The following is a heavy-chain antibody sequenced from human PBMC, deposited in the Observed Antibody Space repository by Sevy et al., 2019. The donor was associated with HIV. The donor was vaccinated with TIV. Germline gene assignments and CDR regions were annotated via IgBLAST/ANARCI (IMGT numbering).Heavy chain of an antibody. CDR3: AKGNNDFCSGFRYFDL. CDR1: GLSFSSYA. CDR2: VSGGGGST. D-gene: IGHD3-3*01. J-gene: IGHJ2*01. Sequence: GGSLRLSCAASGLSFSSYAMGWVRQAPGKGLEWVSGVSGGGGSTYYADSVKGRLTISRDNSKNTLYRQVNSLRVEDTAIFFCAKGNNDFCSGFRYFDLWGRGTLVTVSS. V-gene: IGHV3-23*01.